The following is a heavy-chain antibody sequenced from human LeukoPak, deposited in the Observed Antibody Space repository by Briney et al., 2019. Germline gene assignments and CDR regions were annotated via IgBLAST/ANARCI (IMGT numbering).Heavy chain of an antibody. CDR3: ASEIVVVVAATPHFDY. D-gene: IGHD2-15*01. Sequence: SETLSLTCTVSGGSISSSSYYWGWIRQPPGKGLEWIGSIYYSGSTYYNPSLKSRVTISVDTSKNQFSLKLSSVTAADTAVYYCASEIVVVVAATPHFDYWGQGTLVTVSS. CDR2: IYYSGST. J-gene: IGHJ4*02. V-gene: IGHV4-39*07. CDR1: GGSISSSSYY.